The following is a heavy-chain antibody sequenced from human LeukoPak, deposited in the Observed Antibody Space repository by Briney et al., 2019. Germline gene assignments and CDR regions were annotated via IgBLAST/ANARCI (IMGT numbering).Heavy chain of an antibody. D-gene: IGHD3-10*01. CDR3: ARGSSKFYP. J-gene: IGHJ5*02. V-gene: IGHV4-59*01. CDR1: GGSISSYY. Sequence: PSETLSLTCTVSGGSISSYYWSWIRQPPGKGLEWIGYIYYSGSTNYNPSLKSRVTISVDTSKNQFSLKLSSVTAADTAVYYCARGSSKFYPWGQGTLVTVSS. CDR2: IYYSGST.